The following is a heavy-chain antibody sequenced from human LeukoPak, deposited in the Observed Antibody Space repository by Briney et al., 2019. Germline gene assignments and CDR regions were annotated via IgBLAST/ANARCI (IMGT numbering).Heavy chain of an antibody. J-gene: IGHJ4*02. CDR1: GGSISSYY. Sequence: SETLSLTCTVSGGSISSYYWSWIRQPPGKGLEWIGYIYYSGSTNYNPSLKSRVTISVDTSKNQFSLKLSSVTAADTAVYYCARGPAAMRVFDYWGQGTLVTVFS. CDR2: IYYSGST. CDR3: ARGPAAMRVFDY. V-gene: IGHV4-59*01. D-gene: IGHD2-2*01.